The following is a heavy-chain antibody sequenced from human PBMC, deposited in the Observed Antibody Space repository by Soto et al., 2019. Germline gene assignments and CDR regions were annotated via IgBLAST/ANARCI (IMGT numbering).Heavy chain of an antibody. D-gene: IGHD6-13*01. V-gene: IGHV1-69*13. CDR2: IIPIFGTA. J-gene: IGHJ3*02. CDR3: ARDPSIAAAPQRAFDI. Sequence: ASVKVSCKASGGTFSSYAISWVRQAPGQGLEWMGGIIPIFGTANYAQKFQGRVTITADESTSTAYMELSSLRSEDTAVYYCARDPSIAAAPQRAFDIWGQGTMVTVSS. CDR1: GGTFSSYA.